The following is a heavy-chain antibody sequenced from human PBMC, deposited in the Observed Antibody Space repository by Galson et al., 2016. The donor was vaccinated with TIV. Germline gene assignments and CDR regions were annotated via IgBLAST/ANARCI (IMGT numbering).Heavy chain of an antibody. J-gene: IGHJ4*02. D-gene: IGHD5-24*01. Sequence: SLRLSCAASGFTFDDYDMSWVRQAPGKGLEWVSGINRNGGHTAYADSVKGRFTISRDNTKNSLYLRMNSLRAEDTAFYFCARDEMTTISGHPDNWGQGTLFTVSS. CDR1: GFTFDDYD. V-gene: IGHV3-20*04. CDR3: ARDEMTTISGHPDN. CDR2: INRNGGHT.